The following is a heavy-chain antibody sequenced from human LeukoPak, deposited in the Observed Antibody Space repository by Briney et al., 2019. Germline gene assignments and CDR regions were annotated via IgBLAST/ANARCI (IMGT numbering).Heavy chain of an antibody. CDR2: IYYSGVT. CDR3: ARQHPSGRGSGLDY. J-gene: IGHJ4*02. D-gene: IGHD6-19*01. V-gene: IGHV4-59*08. CDR1: GGSISAYY. Sequence: SETLSLTCTVSGGSISAYYWTWIRQSPEKGLEWIGYIYYSGVTNYNPHPKSRVTISVDTSQNQFSLRLNAATAADTAVYYCARQHPSGRGSGLDYWGQGKLVIVSS.